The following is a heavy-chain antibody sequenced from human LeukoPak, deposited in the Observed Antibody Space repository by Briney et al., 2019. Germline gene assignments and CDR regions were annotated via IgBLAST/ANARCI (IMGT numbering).Heavy chain of an antibody. Sequence: PGRSLRLSCAASGFTFSSYAMHWVRQAPGKGLEWVAVISYDGSNKYYADSVKGRFTISRDNSKNTLYLQMNSLRAEDTAVYYCARDDTGSGMIVVLPNYWGQGTLVTVSS. CDR1: GFTFSSYA. D-gene: IGHD3-22*01. CDR2: ISYDGSNK. V-gene: IGHV3-30-3*01. CDR3: ARDDTGSGMIVVLPNY. J-gene: IGHJ4*02.